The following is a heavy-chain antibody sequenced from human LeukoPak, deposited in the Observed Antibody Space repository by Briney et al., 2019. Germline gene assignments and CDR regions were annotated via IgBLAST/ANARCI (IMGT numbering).Heavy chain of an antibody. CDR2: ISSSSSTI. J-gene: IGHJ6*02. CDR1: GFTFSTYG. Sequence: GRSLRLSCAASGFTFSTYGMHWVRQAPGKGLEWVSYISSSSSTIYYADSVKGRFTISRDNAKNSLYLQMNSLRDEDTAVYYCARIQSSRDYGMDVWGQGTTVTVSS. V-gene: IGHV3-48*02. CDR3: ARIQSSRDYGMDV.